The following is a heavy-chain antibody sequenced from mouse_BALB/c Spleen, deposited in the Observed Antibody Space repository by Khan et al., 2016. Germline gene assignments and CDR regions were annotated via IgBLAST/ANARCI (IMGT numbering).Heavy chain of an antibody. CDR3: ARIDYDYSMDY. D-gene: IGHD2-4*01. J-gene: IGHJ4*01. V-gene: IGHV7-3*02. CDR2: IRKKANGYKQ. CDR1: GFTFTDYY. Sequence: EVELVESGGGLVQPGGSLRLSCATSGFTFTDYYMSWVRQPPGKALEWLGFIRKKANGYKQEYSASVKGRLTIHRDNSQSILYLQMNTLCAEDSATYYCARIDYDYSMDYWVPGSSVTFSS.